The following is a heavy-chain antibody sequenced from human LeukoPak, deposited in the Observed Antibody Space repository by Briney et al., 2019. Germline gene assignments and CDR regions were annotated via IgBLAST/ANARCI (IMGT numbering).Heavy chain of an antibody. J-gene: IGHJ3*02. CDR3: ARTGGGAFDI. CDR1: GGSISTYY. D-gene: IGHD2-15*01. V-gene: IGHV4-59*01. CDR2: IHYTGST. Sequence: SETLSLTCTVSGGSISTYYWSWIRQPPGKGLEWIGYIHYTGSTNYNPSLKSRVTISVDSSRNQFSLKLNSVTAADTAVYYCARTGGGAFDIWGQGTMVTVSS.